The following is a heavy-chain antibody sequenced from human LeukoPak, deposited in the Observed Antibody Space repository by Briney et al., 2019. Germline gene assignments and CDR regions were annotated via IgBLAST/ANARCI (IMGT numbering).Heavy chain of an antibody. CDR2: IIPIFGTA. Sequence: SVKVSCKASGGTYSSYAISWVRQAPGQGLEWMGGIIPIFGTANYAQKFQGRVTITTDESTSTAYMELSSLRSEDTAVYYCARDYYDSSGYGAFDIWGQGTMVTVSS. D-gene: IGHD3-22*01. J-gene: IGHJ3*02. CDR1: GGTYSSYA. V-gene: IGHV1-69*05. CDR3: ARDYYDSSGYGAFDI.